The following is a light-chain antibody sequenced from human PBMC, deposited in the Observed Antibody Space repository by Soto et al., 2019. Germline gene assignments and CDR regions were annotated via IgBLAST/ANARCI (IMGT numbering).Light chain of an antibody. V-gene: IGLV2-23*02. CDR2: EVS. CDR3: CSYAGTSTPTV. J-gene: IGLJ7*01. CDR1: SSDFGSYKL. Sequence: QSALTQPASVSGSPGQSITLSCTGTSSDFGSYKLVSWYQQHPGKAPKLMISEVSKRPSGISDRFSGSKSGSTASLTISGLQAEDEADYYCCSYAGTSTPTVFGGGTQLTVL.